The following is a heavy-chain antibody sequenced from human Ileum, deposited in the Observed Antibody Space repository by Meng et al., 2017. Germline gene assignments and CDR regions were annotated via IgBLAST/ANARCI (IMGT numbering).Heavy chain of an antibody. CDR1: GDSASSDSGA. J-gene: IGHJ4*02. CDR2: TFYRSKWND. V-gene: IGHV6-1*01. CDR3: ARGWYSSGFHS. Sequence: VHLQQSGPGLVKPPQTLSLTCAISGDSASSDSGAWNGIRQSPSRGLEWLGRTFYRSKWNDDFAESVKSRITITTDTSKNQFSLQLNSVTPEDTAVYYCARGWYSSGFHSWGQGTLVTVSS. D-gene: IGHD6-19*01.